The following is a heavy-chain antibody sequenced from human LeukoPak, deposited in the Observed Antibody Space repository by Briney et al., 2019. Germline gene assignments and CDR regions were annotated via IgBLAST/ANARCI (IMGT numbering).Heavy chain of an antibody. Sequence: SETLSLTCTISGGSIGGDHWSWIRQAPGEGLEWIGYISYTGSTSYNPSLRSRVTISLNTPENQFSLRLVSVTAADTAVYYCARAVTGTSLVDFWGQGILVAVSS. CDR1: GGSIGGDH. J-gene: IGHJ4*02. CDR2: ISYTGST. CDR3: ARAVTGTSLVDF. D-gene: IGHD6-19*01. V-gene: IGHV4-59*08.